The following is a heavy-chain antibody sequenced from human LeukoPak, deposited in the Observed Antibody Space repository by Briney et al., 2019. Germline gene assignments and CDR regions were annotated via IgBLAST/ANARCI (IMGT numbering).Heavy chain of an antibody. V-gene: IGHV3-30-3*01. CDR3: ARARGEWSGPGDY. Sequence: GGSLRLSCAASGFTFSSYAMHWVRQAPGKGLEWVAVISYDGSNKYYADSVKGRFTISRDNSKNTLCLQMNSLRAEDTAVYYCARARGEWSGPGDYWGQGTLVTVSS. CDR1: GFTFSSYA. CDR2: ISYDGSNK. D-gene: IGHD3-3*01. J-gene: IGHJ4*02.